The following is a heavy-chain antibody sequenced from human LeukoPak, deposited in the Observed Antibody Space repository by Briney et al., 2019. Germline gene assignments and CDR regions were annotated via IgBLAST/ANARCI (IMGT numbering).Heavy chain of an antibody. Sequence: GGSLRLSCAASGFTFSSYSMNWVRQAPGKGLEWVSYISSSSSTIYYADSVKGRFTISRENAKNSLYLQMNSLRAGDTAVYYCARGGEWSGSGDFDYWGQGTLVTVSS. D-gene: IGHD2-15*01. CDR2: ISSSSSTI. CDR3: ARGGEWSGSGDFDY. CDR1: GFTFSSYS. V-gene: IGHV3-48*01. J-gene: IGHJ4*02.